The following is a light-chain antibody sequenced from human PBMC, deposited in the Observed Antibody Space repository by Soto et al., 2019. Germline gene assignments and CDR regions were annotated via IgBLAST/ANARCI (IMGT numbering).Light chain of an antibody. Sequence: EIVLTQSPGTLSLSPGERATLSCRASQSVSSSYLAWYQQKPGQAPRLLIYGASSRATGIPDRFSGSGSGTDFDLTISRLEPEDFAGYYCQQYGSSPSWKLGQGTKVDIK. V-gene: IGKV3-20*01. CDR2: GAS. CDR3: QQYGSSPSWK. CDR1: QSVSSSY. J-gene: IGKJ1*01.